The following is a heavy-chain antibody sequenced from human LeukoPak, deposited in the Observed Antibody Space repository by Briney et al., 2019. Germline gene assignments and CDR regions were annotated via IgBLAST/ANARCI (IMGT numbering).Heavy chain of an antibody. D-gene: IGHD5-18*01. CDR3: ASEGIQRGIDY. V-gene: IGHV4-30-4*01. CDR1: GVSISSGDYY. Sequence: SQTLSLTCTVSGVSISSGDYYWSWIRQPPGKGLECIGYIYYSGSTYYNPSLKSRVTISVDTSKTQYPLKLSSVTAADTAVYYCASEGIQRGIDYWGQGTLVTVSS. CDR2: IYYSGST. J-gene: IGHJ4*02.